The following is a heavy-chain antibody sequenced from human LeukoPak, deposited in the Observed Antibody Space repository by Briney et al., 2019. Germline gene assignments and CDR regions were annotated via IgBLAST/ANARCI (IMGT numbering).Heavy chain of an antibody. CDR1: GFSPSTSGVG. J-gene: IGHJ4*02. V-gene: IGHV2-5*02. CDR2: IYWDDDK. CDR3: AHKSPFYDSSGYYNYYFDY. Sequence: SGPTLVNPTQTLTLTCIFSGFSPSTSGVGVGWIRQPPGKALEWLALIYWDDDKRYSPSLKSRLTITKDTSKNQVVLTMTNVDPVDTATYYCAHKSPFYDSSGYYNYYFDYWGQGILVTVSS. D-gene: IGHD3-22*01.